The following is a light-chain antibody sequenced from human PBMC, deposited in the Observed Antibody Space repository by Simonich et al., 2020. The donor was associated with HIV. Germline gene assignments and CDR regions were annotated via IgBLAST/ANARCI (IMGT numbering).Light chain of an antibody. Sequence: DIQMTQSPSSLSASVGDRVTITCRASQSSSSYLNWFQQKPGKAPKLLIYAASTLQSGVPSRFSGSGSGTDFTLTISCLQSEDFATYYCQQYYSYPLLTFGGGTKVEIK. J-gene: IGKJ4*01. CDR1: QSSSSY. CDR2: AAS. V-gene: IGKV1-39*01. CDR3: QQYYSYPLLT.